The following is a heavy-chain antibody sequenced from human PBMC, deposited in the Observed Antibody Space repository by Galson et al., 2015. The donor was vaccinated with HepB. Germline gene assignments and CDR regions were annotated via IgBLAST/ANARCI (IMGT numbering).Heavy chain of an antibody. CDR3: AKDSRRSSGWYYFDY. D-gene: IGHD6-19*01. CDR1: GFSFSNYA. J-gene: IGHJ4*02. V-gene: IGHV3-23*01. CDR2: ISDSGGST. Sequence: SLRLSCAASGFSFSNYAMSWVRQAPGKGLEWVSAISDSGGSTFYADSVKGRFTISRDNSKNTLYLQMNSLRAEDTAVYYCAKDSRRSSGWYYFDYWGQGTLVTVSS.